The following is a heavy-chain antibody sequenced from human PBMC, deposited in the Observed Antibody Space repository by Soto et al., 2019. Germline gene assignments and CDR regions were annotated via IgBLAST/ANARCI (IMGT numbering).Heavy chain of an antibody. CDR1: GFTFSNAW. J-gene: IGHJ5*02. CDR2: ISSSSRTI. CDR3: AREMGGWFDP. Sequence: VGSLRLSCAASGFTFSNAWMNWVRQAPGKGLEWVSYISSSSRTIYYADSVKGRFTISRDNAKNTLYLQMNSLRAEDTSVYYCAREMGGWFDPWGQGTLVPVSS. D-gene: IGHD3-16*01. V-gene: IGHV3-48*01.